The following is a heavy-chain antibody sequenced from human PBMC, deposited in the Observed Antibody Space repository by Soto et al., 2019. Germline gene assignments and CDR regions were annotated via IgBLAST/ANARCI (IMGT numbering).Heavy chain of an antibody. Sequence: SETLSLTCTVSGDSISNYYWSWIRQPPGKGLEWIAYIYYSGSTNYNPSLKGRVTISVDTSKTQFSLKLNSVTAADTAVYYCARSMDTGYYYYGMDVWGQGTTVTVSS. V-gene: IGHV4-59*01. CDR1: GDSISNYY. CDR2: IYYSGST. CDR3: ARSMDTGYYYYGMDV. J-gene: IGHJ6*02.